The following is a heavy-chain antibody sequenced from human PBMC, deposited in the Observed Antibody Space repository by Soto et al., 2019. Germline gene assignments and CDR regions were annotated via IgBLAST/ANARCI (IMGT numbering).Heavy chain of an antibody. CDR2: IYYSGST. CDR3: ARDSSGYLFFDY. Sequence: SETLALTCTVSGGSISIYYWSWIRQPPGKGLEWIGYIYYSGSTNYNPSLKSRVTISVDTSKNQFSLKLSSVTAADTAVYYCARDSSGYLFFDYWGQGILVTVSS. D-gene: IGHD3-22*01. J-gene: IGHJ4*02. V-gene: IGHV4-59*01. CDR1: GGSISIYY.